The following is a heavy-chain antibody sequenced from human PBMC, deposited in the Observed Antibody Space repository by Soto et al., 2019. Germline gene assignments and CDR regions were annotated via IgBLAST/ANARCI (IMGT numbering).Heavy chain of an antibody. Sequence: SETLSLTCNVSGGSISSHYWSWIRQPPGKGLEWTGYIYYTGSTNYNPSLKSRVSISVDTSNNQFSLRLRSVTAADTAVYYCARPDNYFFYMDVWGKGTTVTVSS. CDR3: ARPDNYFFYMDV. CDR1: GGSISSHY. J-gene: IGHJ6*03. CDR2: IYYTGST. V-gene: IGHV4-59*08.